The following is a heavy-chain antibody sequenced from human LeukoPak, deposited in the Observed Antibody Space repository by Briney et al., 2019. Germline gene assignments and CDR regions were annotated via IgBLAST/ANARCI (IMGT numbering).Heavy chain of an antibody. J-gene: IGHJ1*01. CDR1: GGSISGYY. D-gene: IGHD5-18*01. CDR2: IFYSGST. CDR3: AREYSYGEYFQH. Sequence: RTSETLSLTCTVSGGSISGYYWHWIRQPPGKGLEWIGYIFYSGSTNYSPSLKSRVTISVDTSKNQFSLKLSSVTAADTAVYYCAREYSYGEYFQHWGQGTLVTVSS. V-gene: IGHV4-59*01.